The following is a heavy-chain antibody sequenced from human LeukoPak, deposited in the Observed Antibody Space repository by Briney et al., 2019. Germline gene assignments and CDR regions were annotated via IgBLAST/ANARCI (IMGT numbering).Heavy chain of an antibody. V-gene: IGHV4-39*02. CDR3: AREVEYYDSSGYRPHAFDI. J-gene: IGHJ3*02. CDR2: ISYSGGT. D-gene: IGHD3-22*01. Sequence: SETLSLTCTVSGGSIISSNHYWGWTRQPPGKGLEWFGSISYSGGTAYNPSFRSRVTISVDTSKNQFSLKVNSVTAADTAVYYCAREVEYYDSSGYRPHAFDIWGQGTLVTVSS. CDR1: GGSIISSNHY.